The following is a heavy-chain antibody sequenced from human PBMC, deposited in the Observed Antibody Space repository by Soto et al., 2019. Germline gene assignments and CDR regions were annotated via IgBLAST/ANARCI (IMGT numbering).Heavy chain of an antibody. J-gene: IGHJ4*02. V-gene: IGHV3-48*03. CDR2: ISSRGTTI. D-gene: IGHD2-21*02. CDR1: GFTFSSYE. Sequence: EVQLVESGGGLVQPGGSLRLSCAASGFTFSSYEMNWVRQAPGKGLEWVSYISSRGTTIYYADSVKGRFTISRDNAKNSLFLQMNSLRAEDTAVYYCVRPSDWPDYWGQGTPVTVSS. CDR3: VRPSDWPDY.